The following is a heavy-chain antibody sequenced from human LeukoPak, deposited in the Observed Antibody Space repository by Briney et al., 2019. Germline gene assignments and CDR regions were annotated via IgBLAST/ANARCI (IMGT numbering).Heavy chain of an antibody. V-gene: IGHV4-4*02. CDR1: GGSITDTNY. CDR2: VNLQGST. J-gene: IGHJ4*02. CDR3: AREGGPYRPLDY. Sequence: SETLSLTCGVSGGSITDTNYWTWVRQPPGKGLEWIGEVNLQGSTNYNPSLMGRVAIAVDTSENHISLQLTSVTAADTAVYYCAREGGPYRPLDYSGQGTLVTVSS.